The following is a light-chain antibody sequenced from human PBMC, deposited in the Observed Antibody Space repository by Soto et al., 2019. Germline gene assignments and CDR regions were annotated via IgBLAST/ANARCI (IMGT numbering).Light chain of an antibody. J-gene: IGLJ2*01. CDR1: SSHNRAGYD. Sequence: TVTISCTRNSSHNRAGYDVNWYQQITGTAPKLLIYGDTNRPSGVADRFSGSKSGTSASLAITGLQAEDEADYYCQSYDSILSAYGVFGGGTQL. CDR2: GDT. CDR3: QSYDSILSAYGV. V-gene: IGLV1-40*01.